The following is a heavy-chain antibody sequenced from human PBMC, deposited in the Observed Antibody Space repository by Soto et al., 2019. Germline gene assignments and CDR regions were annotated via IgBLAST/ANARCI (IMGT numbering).Heavy chain of an antibody. D-gene: IGHD6-13*01. J-gene: IGHJ4*02. V-gene: IGHV4-34*01. CDR2: INHSGST. CDR3: ARMTGSWYFFDY. CDR1: GGSFSGYY. Sequence: QVQLQQWGAGLLKPSETLSLTCAVYGGSFSGYYWSWIRQPPGKGLEWIGEINHSGSTNYNPSLKSRVTISVDTSKNQFSLKLSSVTAAVTAVYYCARMTGSWYFFDYWGQGTLVTVSS.